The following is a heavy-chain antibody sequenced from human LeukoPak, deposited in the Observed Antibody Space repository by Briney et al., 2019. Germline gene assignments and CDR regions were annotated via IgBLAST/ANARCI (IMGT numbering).Heavy chain of an antibody. D-gene: IGHD1-14*01. CDR2: IKSKTDGGPT. Sequence: GGSLRLSCAASGFTFSNAWMSWVRQAPGKGLEWVGRIKSKTDGGPTDYAAPVKGRSTISRDDSKNTLYLQMNSLKTEDTAVYYCTTEDRDWGQGTLVTVSS. J-gene: IGHJ4*02. CDR3: TTEDRD. CDR1: GFTFSNAW. V-gene: IGHV3-15*01.